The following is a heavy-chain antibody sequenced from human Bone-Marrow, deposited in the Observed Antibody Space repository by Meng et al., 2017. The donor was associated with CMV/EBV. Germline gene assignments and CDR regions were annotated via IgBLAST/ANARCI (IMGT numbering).Heavy chain of an antibody. J-gene: IGHJ6*02. D-gene: IGHD3-3*01. V-gene: IGHV3-21*01. CDR1: GFSFRTYS. Sequence: GESLKISCSASGFSFRTYSMNWVRQAPGKGLEWVSSVSSSSTYIYYADSVKGRFTISRDNAKQTLFLQLRSLRVEDTGLYYCARDGNQDFWSGSLLSRNYYYGMDVWGQGTTVTVSS. CDR2: VSSSSTYI. CDR3: ARDGNQDFWSGSLLSRNYYYGMDV.